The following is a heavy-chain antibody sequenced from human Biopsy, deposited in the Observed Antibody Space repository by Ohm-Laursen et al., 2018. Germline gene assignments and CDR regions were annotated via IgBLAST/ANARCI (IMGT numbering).Heavy chain of an antibody. CDR3: ARGGFFAYSTFDY. D-gene: IGHD4-11*01. V-gene: IGHV3-74*01. J-gene: IGHJ4*02. CDR2: IKRDGTTT. CDR1: GFTFSNYY. Sequence: SLRLSCAASGFTFSNYYMHWVRQAPGKGLLWDSRIKRDGTTTDYAESVKGRFTISRDNAKNTLYLQMNSLRAEDTAVYYCARGGFFAYSTFDYWGQGALVTVSS.